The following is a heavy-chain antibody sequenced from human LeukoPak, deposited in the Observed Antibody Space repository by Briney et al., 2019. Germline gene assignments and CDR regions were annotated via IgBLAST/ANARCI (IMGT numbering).Heavy chain of an antibody. J-gene: IGHJ4*02. CDR1: GFSFSSYA. Sequence: GRSLRLSCAASGFSFSSYAMHWVRQAPGKGLEYVSAISSNGGSTYYANSVKGRFTISRDNSKNTLYLQMGSLRAEDMAVYYCARGVRGAVAGYYFDYWGQGTLVTVSS. CDR3: ARGVRGAVAGYYFDY. D-gene: IGHD6-19*01. CDR2: ISSNGGST. V-gene: IGHV3-64*01.